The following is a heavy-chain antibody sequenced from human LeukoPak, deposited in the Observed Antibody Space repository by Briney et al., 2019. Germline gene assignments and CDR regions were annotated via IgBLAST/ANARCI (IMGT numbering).Heavy chain of an antibody. CDR1: GFTFSSYE. Sequence: GGSLRLSCAASGFTFSSYEVNCVPESPGRGVEWVSYISSSGSTIYYADSVKGRFTISRDNSKNTLYLHVNSLRPEDTAVYYCAKGSGYEAQYYYYTWTSGAKGPRSPSP. J-gene: IGHJ6*03. D-gene: IGHD5-12*01. V-gene: IGHV3-48*03. CDR3: AKGSGYEAQYYYYTWTS. CDR2: ISSSGSTI.